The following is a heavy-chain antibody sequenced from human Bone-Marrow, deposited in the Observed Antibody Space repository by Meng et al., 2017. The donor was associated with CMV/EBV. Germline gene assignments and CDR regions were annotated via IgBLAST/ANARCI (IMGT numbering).Heavy chain of an antibody. CDR2: IIPFFGMA. J-gene: IGHJ6*02. CDR3: ARDRTGDCSSTTCYNYYYYYGMDV. Sequence: SVKVSCKVSGGTFTRYAFSWVRRAPGQGLEWMGGIIPFFGMAHYAQRFQGRVTITTDESTSTVYMELSSLSSEDTAVYYCARDRTGDCSSTTCYNYYYYYGMDVWGQGTTVTVSS. D-gene: IGHD2-2*02. CDR1: GGTFTRYA. V-gene: IGHV1-69*05.